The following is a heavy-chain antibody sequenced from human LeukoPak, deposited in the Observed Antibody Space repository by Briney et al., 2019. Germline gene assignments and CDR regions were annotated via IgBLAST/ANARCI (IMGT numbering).Heavy chain of an antibody. CDR3: ARVRMGWNAISGAFDI. J-gene: IGHJ3*02. CDR1: GGSISSGSYY. V-gene: IGHV4-61*02. CDR2: VYIRGST. Sequence: SETLSLTCIVPGGSISSGSYYWSWIRQPAGKGLEWIGRVYIRGSTNYNPSLKSRVTISVDTSKNQFSLKLSSLTTADTAVYYCARVRMGWNAISGAFDIWGQGTMVTVSS. D-gene: IGHD1-1*01.